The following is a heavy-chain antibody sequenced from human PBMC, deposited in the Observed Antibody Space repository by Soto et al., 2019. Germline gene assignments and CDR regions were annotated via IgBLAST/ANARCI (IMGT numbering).Heavy chain of an antibody. CDR1: GYTFTDYY. J-gene: IGHJ4*02. Sequence: ASVKVSCKASGYTFTDYYIHWVRQAPGQGLEWMGWINPNSGGTNYAQKFQGRVTMTRDTSITTAYMELSRLRSDDTAAYYCARSGNPNFAYWGQGTLVTVPS. V-gene: IGHV1-2*02. CDR2: INPNSGGT. CDR3: ARSGNPNFAY. D-gene: IGHD2-15*01.